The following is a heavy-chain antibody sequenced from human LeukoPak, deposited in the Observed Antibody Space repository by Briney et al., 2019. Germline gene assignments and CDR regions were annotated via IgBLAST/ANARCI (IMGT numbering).Heavy chain of an antibody. Sequence: SGPTLVNPTQTLTLTCTLSGFSLNNIGMRVSWIRQPPGKALEWLARIDWDDAKFYSTSLKTRLTISKDTSKNQVVLTMTNMDPVDTATYYCARLQGAAIGSKWLDPWGQGTLVTVSS. CDR1: GFSLNNIGMR. V-gene: IGHV2-70*04. J-gene: IGHJ5*02. CDR3: ARLQGAAIGSKWLDP. D-gene: IGHD3-10*01. CDR2: IDWDDAK.